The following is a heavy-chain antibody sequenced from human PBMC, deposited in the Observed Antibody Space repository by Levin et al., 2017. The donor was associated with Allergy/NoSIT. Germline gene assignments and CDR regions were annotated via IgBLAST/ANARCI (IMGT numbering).Heavy chain of an antibody. CDR2: ISGSGGST. V-gene: IGHV3-23*01. D-gene: IGHD2-2*02. J-gene: IGHJ6*02. Sequence: LSLTCAASGFTFSSYAMSWVRQAPGKGLEWVSAISGSGGSTYYADSVKGRFTISRDNSKNTLYLQMNSLRAEDTAVYYCAKGVVPAAIAPYYGMDVWGQGTTVTVSS. CDR1: GFTFSSYA. CDR3: AKGVVPAAIAPYYGMDV.